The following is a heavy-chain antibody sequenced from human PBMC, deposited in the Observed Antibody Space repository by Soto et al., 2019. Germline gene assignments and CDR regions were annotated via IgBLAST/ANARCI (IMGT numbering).Heavy chain of an antibody. CDR3: ARPKGYISGPKNFDS. J-gene: IGHJ4*02. Sequence: SETLSLTCTVSGGSVCSGDYFRRWISQPPGNGQEWIGYIYCSVSDYYNPCIKSRVTMSVDTSKNQFSLKLSSVTAAASAMYYCARPKGYISGPKNFDSWGQGTLVTVSS. V-gene: IGHV4-30-4*01. CDR1: GGSVCSGDYF. CDR2: IYCSVSD. D-gene: IGHD5-12*01.